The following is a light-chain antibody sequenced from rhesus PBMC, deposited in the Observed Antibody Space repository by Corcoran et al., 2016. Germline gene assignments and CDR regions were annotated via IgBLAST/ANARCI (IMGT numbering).Light chain of an antibody. CDR1: QGISNW. CDR2: RAS. J-gene: IGKJ3*01. CDR3: QQHDTSPFT. V-gene: IGKV1-69*01. Sequence: DIQMTQSPSSLSASVGDRVTITCRASQGISNWLSWYQQKPGKAPKLLIYRASNLETGVPSRFSGKGSGTDFTLNITSLQPEDIAIYYCQQHDTSPFTFGPRTKLDIK.